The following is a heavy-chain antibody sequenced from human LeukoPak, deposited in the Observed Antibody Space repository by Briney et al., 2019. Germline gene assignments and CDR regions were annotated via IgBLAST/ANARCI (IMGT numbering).Heavy chain of an antibody. V-gene: IGHV4-39*07. CDR2: ISYSGST. CDR1: GGSISSRTYY. CDR3: ARFHPNWGLDY. J-gene: IGHJ4*02. D-gene: IGHD7-27*01. Sequence: SETLSLTCGVSGGSISSRTYYWGWFRQPPGKGLEWIGSISYSGSTYYNPSLKSRVTISVDTSKNQFSLKLSSVTAADTAVYYCARFHPNWGLDYWGQGILVTVSS.